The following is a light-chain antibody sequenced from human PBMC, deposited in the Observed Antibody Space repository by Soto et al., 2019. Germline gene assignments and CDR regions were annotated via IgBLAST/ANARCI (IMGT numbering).Light chain of an antibody. Sequence: EIVMTQSPATLSVSPGERATLSCRASQSVSSNLAWYQQKPGQAPRLLIYGASTRATGIPARFSGSGSGTEFTLTISSLQSEDFAVYYCLQYNNWPSSITFGQGTRLEIK. J-gene: IGKJ5*01. CDR3: LQYNNWPSSIT. CDR1: QSVSSN. V-gene: IGKV3-15*01. CDR2: GAS.